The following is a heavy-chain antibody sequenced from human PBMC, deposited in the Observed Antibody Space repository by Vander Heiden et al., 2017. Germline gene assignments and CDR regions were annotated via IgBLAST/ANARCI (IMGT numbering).Heavy chain of an antibody. CDR2: INHSGST. CDR3: ARGSTSMVTRPPDY. CDR1: GGSFTSYY. D-gene: IGHD5-18*01. V-gene: IGHV4-34*01. J-gene: IGHJ4*02. Sequence: QVQLQQWGAGLLKPSETLSLTCAVYGGSFTSYYWSWIRQPPGKGLEWIGEINHSGSTNYNPSLKSRVTISVDTSKNQFSLRLTSLTAADTAMYYCARGSTSMVTRPPDYWGQGTLVTVSS.